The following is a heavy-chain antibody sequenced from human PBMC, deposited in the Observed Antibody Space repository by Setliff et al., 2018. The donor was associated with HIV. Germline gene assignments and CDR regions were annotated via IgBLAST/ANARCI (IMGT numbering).Heavy chain of an antibody. J-gene: IGHJ5*02. V-gene: IGHV4-61*08. CDR2: IFASGSS. CDR1: GGSLSSGGYY. CDR3: ARRIDNSGSLPAKNWFDT. Sequence: PSETLSLTCTVSGGSLSSGGYYWSWIRQHPGKGLEWIGYIFASGSSLYNPSLQSRVSISIDTSKNQSSLKLSSVTAADTAVYYCARRIDNSGSLPAKNWFDTWGQGRLVTVSS. D-gene: IGHD3-10*01.